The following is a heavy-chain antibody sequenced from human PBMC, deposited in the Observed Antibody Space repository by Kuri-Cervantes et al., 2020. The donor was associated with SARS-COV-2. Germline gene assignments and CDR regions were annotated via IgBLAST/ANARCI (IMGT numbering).Heavy chain of an antibody. D-gene: IGHD3-22*01. V-gene: IGHV4-39*01. CDR1: GGSISSSSYY. CDR3: ARALGSSGYQTWYWFDP. J-gene: IGHJ5*02. Sequence: ESLKISCTVSGGSISSSSYYWGWIRQPPGKGLEWIGSIYYSGSTYYNPSLKSRVTISVDTSKNQFSLKLSSVTAADTAVYYCARALGSSGYQTWYWFDPWGQGTLVTVSS. CDR2: IYYSGST.